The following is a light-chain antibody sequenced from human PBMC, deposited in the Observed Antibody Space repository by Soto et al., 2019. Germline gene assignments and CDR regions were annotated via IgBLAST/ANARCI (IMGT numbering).Light chain of an antibody. CDR1: QSVSSNY. CDR2: GAS. CDR3: QQYGSSPWT. Sequence: EFGLPQSPGTLSLSPGERVTLSCRASQSVSSNYLAWYQQKPGQAPRPRIYGASSRATGIPDRFSGTGAGTDLTLTISRLESEDFAVYYCQQYGSSPWTFGQGTKVEI. V-gene: IGKV3-20*01. J-gene: IGKJ1*01.